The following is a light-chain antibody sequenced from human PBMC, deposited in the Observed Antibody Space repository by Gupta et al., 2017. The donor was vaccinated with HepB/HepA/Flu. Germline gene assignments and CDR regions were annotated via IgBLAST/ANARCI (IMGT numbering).Light chain of an antibody. CDR3: QQSYSTPFT. CDR1: QPIANF. J-gene: IGKJ3*01. V-gene: IGKV1-39*01. CDR2: VAS. Sequence: DIQMTQSPSSLSASIGDRVTITCRSSQPIANFLNWYQQKPGKAPKILIYVASSFQGGVPSRFSCSGSWTDFTLTISSLQAENFATYYCQQSYSTPFTFGPGTKVEIK.